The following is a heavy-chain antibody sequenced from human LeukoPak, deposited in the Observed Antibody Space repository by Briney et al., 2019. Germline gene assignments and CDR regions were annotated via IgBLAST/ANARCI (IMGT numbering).Heavy chain of an antibody. D-gene: IGHD3-16*01. CDR2: IYTSGST. Sequence: SETLSLTCTVSGGSISSGSYYWSWIRQPAGKGLEWIGRIYTSGSTNYNPSLKSRVTISVDTSKNQFSLKLSSVTAADTAVYYCARESGGKGVYYFDYWGQGTLVTVSS. CDR3: ARESGGKGVYYFDY. J-gene: IGHJ4*02. CDR1: GGSISSGSYY. V-gene: IGHV4-61*02.